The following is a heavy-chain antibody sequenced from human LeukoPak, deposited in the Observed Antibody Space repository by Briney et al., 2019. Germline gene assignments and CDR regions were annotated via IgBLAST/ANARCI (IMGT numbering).Heavy chain of an antibody. CDR3: AKDRVGYCSGGSCYSEAYWFDP. CDR1: GFTFSSYG. Sequence: PGGPLRLSCAASGFTFSSYGMHWVRQAPGKGLEWVAVISYDGSNKYYADSVKGRFTISRDNSKNTLYLQMNSLRAEDTAVYYCAKDRVGYCSGGSCYSEAYWFDPWGQGTLVTVSS. V-gene: IGHV3-30*18. CDR2: ISYDGSNK. D-gene: IGHD2-15*01. J-gene: IGHJ5*02.